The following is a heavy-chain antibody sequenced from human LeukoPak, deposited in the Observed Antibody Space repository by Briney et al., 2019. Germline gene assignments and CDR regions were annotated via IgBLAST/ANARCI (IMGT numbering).Heavy chain of an antibody. CDR1: GGSISSFY. Sequence: SETLSLTCTVSGGSISSFYWSWIRQPPGKGLEWIGCVYYSGTTNYNPSLKSRVTISGDTSKNQFSLKLSSVTAADTSVYYCARHTCSGGSCYYIDYWGQGTLVTVSS. V-gene: IGHV4-59*08. CDR2: VYYSGTT. D-gene: IGHD2-15*01. J-gene: IGHJ4*02. CDR3: ARHTCSGGSCYYIDY.